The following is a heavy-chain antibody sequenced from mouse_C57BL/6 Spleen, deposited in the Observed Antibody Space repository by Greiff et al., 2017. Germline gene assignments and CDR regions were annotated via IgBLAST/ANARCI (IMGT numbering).Heavy chain of an antibody. CDR1: GYSITSGYY. CDR2: ISYDGSN. CDR3: ARDLYDGYSAWFAY. V-gene: IGHV3-6*01. Sequence: ESGPGLVKPSQSLSLTCSVTGYSITSGYYWNWIRQFPGNKLEWMGYISYDGSNNYNPSLKNRISITRDTSKNQFFLKLNSVTTEDTATYYCARDLYDGYSAWFAYWGQETLVTVSA. D-gene: IGHD2-3*01. J-gene: IGHJ3*01.